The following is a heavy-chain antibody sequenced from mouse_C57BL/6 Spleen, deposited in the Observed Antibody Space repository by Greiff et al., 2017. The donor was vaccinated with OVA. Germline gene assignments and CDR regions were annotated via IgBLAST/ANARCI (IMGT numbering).Heavy chain of an antibody. V-gene: IGHV3-6*01. CDR2: ISYDGSN. CDR1: GYSITSGYY. CDR3: ARDPGGAMDY. Sequence: DVQLQESGPGLVKPSQSLSLTCSVTGYSITSGYYWNWIRQFPGNKLEWMGYISYDGSNNYNPSLKNRISITRDTSKNQFFLKLNSVTTEDTATYYCARDPGGAMDYWGQGTSVTVSS. J-gene: IGHJ4*01.